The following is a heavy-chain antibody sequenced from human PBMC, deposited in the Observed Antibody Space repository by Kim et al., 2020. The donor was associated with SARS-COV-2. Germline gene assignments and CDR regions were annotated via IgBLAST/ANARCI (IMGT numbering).Heavy chain of an antibody. CDR2: IDPSDSYT. CDR3: ARLHDYVWGSYRYNPSDFDY. Sequence: GESLKISCKGSGYSFTSYWISWVRQMPGKGLEWMGRIDPSDSYTNYSPSFQGHVTISADKSISTAYLQWSSLKASDTAMYYCARLHDYVWGSYRYNPSDFDYWGQGTLVTVSS. J-gene: IGHJ4*02. V-gene: IGHV5-10-1*01. CDR1: GYSFTSYW. D-gene: IGHD3-16*02.